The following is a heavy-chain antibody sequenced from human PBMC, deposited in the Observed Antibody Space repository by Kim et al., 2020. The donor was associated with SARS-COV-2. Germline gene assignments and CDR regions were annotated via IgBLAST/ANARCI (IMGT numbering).Heavy chain of an antibody. CDR3: ARDSIAAAGQNYGMDV. J-gene: IGHJ6*02. D-gene: IGHD6-13*01. V-gene: IGHV3-11*05. Sequence: GGSLRLSCAASGFTFSDYYMSWIRQAPGKGLEWVSYISSSSSYTNYADSVKGRFTISRDNAKNSLYLQMNSLRAADTAAYYCARDSIAAAGQNYGMDVWGQGSTGTLSS. CDR1: GFTFSDYY. CDR2: ISSSSSYT.